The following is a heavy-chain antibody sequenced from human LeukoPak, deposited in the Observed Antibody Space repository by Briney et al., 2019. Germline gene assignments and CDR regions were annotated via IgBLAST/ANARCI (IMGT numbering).Heavy chain of an antibody. CDR1: GFTFSDYS. V-gene: IGHV3-49*03. J-gene: IGHJ6*02. CDR2: IRNKDTGETP. D-gene: IGHD3-16*02. CDR3: TRDSYGYRPQYNIDV. Sequence: PGGSLRLSCTASGFTFSDYSMSWFRQAPGKGLEWVAFIRNKDTGETPEYAASVTGRFTISKDDSKTIAYLQINSLKTEDTAVYYCTRDSYGYRPQYNIDVWGQGTTVIVSS.